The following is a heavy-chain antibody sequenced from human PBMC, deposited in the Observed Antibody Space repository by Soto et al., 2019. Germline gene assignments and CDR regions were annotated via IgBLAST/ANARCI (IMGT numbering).Heavy chain of an antibody. CDR1: GGSFSGYY. CDR2: INHSGST. D-gene: IGHD2-15*01. J-gene: IGHJ4*02. V-gene: IGHV4-34*01. CDR3: ARGLLLRSFDY. Sequence: QVQLQQWGAGPLKPLETLSLTCAVYGGSFSGYYWSWIRQPPGKGLEWIGEINHSGSTNYNPSRTSRLTISVDTSKNQFSLKLSSVTAADTAVYYCARGLLLRSFDYWGQGTLVTVSS.